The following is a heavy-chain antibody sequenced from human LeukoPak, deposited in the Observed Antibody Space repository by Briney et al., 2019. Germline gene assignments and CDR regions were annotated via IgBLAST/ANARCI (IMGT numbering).Heavy chain of an antibody. CDR1: GFTVSSNF. Sequence: GGSLRLSCAVSGFTVSSNFMSWVRQAPGKGLEWISVIYRGDNTYSADSVKGRFTISRDNAKNTLYLQMNSLRAEDTAVYYCARGATASFDPWGQGTLVSVSS. J-gene: IGHJ5*02. CDR3: ARGATASFDP. D-gene: IGHD5-12*01. V-gene: IGHV3-66*01. CDR2: IYRGDNT.